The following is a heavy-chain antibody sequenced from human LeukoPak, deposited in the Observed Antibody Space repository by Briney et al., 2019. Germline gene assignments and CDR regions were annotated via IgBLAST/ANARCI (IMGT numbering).Heavy chain of an antibody. CDR1: GFSFSNAW. CDR2: ISGSGGST. Sequence: GGSLRLSCATSGFSFSNAWMNWVRQAPGKGLEWVSAISGSGGSTYYADPVKGRFTISRDNAKNSLYLQMNSLRAEDTAVYYCARDPYYYDSSGYYERGIFDYWGQGTLVTVSS. J-gene: IGHJ4*02. D-gene: IGHD3-22*01. CDR3: ARDPYYYDSSGYYERGIFDY. V-gene: IGHV3-21*01.